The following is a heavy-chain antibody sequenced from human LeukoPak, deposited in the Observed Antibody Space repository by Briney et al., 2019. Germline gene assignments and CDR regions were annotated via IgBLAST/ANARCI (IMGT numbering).Heavy chain of an antibody. CDR1: GFTFGTYD. V-gene: IGHV3-23*01. J-gene: IGHJ5*02. CDR3: AKEGKSRITIFGVKGNWFDP. D-gene: IGHD3-3*01. CDR2: ISGVGRGAT. Sequence: GGSLGLSCAASGFTFGTYDMSWVRQAPGKGLEWVASISGVGRGATYYADSVKGRFTISRDMSKKTLFLQMNRLRVGDTGVYYCAKEGKSRITIFGVKGNWFDPWGQGTLVTVSS.